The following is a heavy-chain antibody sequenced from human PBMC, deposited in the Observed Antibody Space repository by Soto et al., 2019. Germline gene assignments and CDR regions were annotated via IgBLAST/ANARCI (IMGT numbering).Heavy chain of an antibody. CDR2: IYYSGST. D-gene: IGHD6-19*01. CDR1: GGSISSGGYY. CDR3: GVAGDYYYYMDV. V-gene: IGHV4-31*03. Sequence: TLSLTCTVSGGSISSGGYYWSWIRQHPGKGLEWIGYIYYSGSTYYNPSLKSRVTISVDTSKNQFSLKLSSMTAADTAVYYCGVAGDYYYYMDVWGKGTTVTVSS. J-gene: IGHJ6*03.